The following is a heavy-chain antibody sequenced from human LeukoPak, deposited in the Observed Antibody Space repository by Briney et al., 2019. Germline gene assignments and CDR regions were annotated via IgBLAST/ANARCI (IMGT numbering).Heavy chain of an antibody. J-gene: IGHJ4*02. V-gene: IGHV4-59*01. Sequence: SETLSLRCTVSGGSISNYYWSWIRQPPGKGLEWIGYIYYSGSTKYDPSLKSRVTISGDTSRRQFSLKLSSVTAADTAVYYCASSLADYDSSGYRYYFDYWGQGTLVTVSS. CDR3: ASSLADYDSSGYRYYFDY. D-gene: IGHD3-22*01. CDR2: IYYSGST. CDR1: GGSISNYY.